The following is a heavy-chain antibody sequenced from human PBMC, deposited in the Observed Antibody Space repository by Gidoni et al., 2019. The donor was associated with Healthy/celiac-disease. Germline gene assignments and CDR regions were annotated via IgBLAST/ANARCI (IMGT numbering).Heavy chain of an antibody. CDR2: IWYDGSNK. V-gene: IGHV3-33*01. J-gene: IGHJ4*02. D-gene: IGHD6-6*01. Sequence: QVQLVASGGGVVQPGRSLRLSCAASGFTFSSYGMHWVRQAPGKGLEWVAVIWYDGSNKYYADSVKGRFTISRDNSKNTLYLQMNSLRAEDTAVYYCARDLGYSSSSMDYWGQGTLVTVSS. CDR1: GFTFSSYG. CDR3: ARDLGYSSSSMDY.